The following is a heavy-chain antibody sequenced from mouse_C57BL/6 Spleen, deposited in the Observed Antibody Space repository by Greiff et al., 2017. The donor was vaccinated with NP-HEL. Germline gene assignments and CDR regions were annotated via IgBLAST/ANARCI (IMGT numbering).Heavy chain of an antibody. D-gene: IGHD3-2*02. Sequence: QVQLKESGPGLVAPSQSLSITCTVSGFSLTSYGVHWVRQPPGKGLEWLVVIWSDGSTTYNSALKSRLSISKDNSKSQVFLKMNSLQTDDTAMYYCARSDSSGYYAMDYWGQGTSVTVSS. CDR2: IWSDGST. V-gene: IGHV2-6*03. CDR3: ARSDSSGYYAMDY. J-gene: IGHJ4*01. CDR1: GFSLTSYG.